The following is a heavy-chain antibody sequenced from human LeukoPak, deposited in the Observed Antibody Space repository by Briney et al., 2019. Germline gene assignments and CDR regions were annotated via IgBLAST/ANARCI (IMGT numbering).Heavy chain of an antibody. V-gene: IGHV3-21*01. CDR2: ISSSSSYI. D-gene: IGHD5-18*01. J-gene: IGHJ4*02. CDR3: ARDRSGYSYGDLGYFDY. Sequence: GGSLRLSCAASGFXFSSYSINWVRQAPGKGLEWVSSISSSSSYIYYADSVKGRFTISRDNAKNSLYLQMNSLRAEDTAVYYCARDRSGYSYGDLGYFDYWGQGTLVTVSS. CDR1: GFXFSSYS.